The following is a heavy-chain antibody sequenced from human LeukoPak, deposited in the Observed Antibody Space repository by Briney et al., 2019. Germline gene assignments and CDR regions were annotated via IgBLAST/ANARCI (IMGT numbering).Heavy chain of an antibody. J-gene: IGHJ4*02. D-gene: IGHD4-11*01. CDR1: GFTFSAYW. Sequence: PGGSLRLSCAASGFTFSAYWMSWVRQAPGRGLEWVANIRDDGSEEYYGDSVRGRFTISRDPSKSTLHLQMNSLRFEDTALYFCAGSVYSQPDQWGQGTQVAVSS. V-gene: IGHV3-7*03. CDR3: AGSVYSQPDQ. CDR2: IRDDGSEE.